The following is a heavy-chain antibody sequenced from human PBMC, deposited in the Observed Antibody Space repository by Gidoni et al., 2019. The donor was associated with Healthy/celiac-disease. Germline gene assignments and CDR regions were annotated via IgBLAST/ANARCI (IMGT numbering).Heavy chain of an antibody. V-gene: IGHV3-66*02. CDR3: AAPSPYYDFWSGALPFDY. CDR1: GFTDRSDY. Sequence: EVQLVEAGGGWVQPGGSLRLSCADSGFTDRSDYMSWVRQAPGKGLEWVSVIYSGGSTYYADSVKGRFTISRDNSKNTLYLQMNSLRAEDTAVYYCAAPSPYYDFWSGALPFDYWGQGTLVTVSS. CDR2: IYSGGST. J-gene: IGHJ4*02. D-gene: IGHD3-3*01.